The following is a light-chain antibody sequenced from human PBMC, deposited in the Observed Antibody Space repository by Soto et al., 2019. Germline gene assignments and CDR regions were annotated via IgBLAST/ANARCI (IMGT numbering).Light chain of an antibody. V-gene: IGKV3-20*01. CDR3: QQYGSSPWT. Sequence: IVMTQSPATLSVSPGERATLSCRASQSVSSRSLAWYQQKPGQAPRLLIYGASSRATGIPDRFSGGGSGTDFTLSISRLEPEDFAVYYCQQYGSSPWTFGQGTKVDIK. CDR2: GAS. CDR1: QSVSSRS. J-gene: IGKJ1*01.